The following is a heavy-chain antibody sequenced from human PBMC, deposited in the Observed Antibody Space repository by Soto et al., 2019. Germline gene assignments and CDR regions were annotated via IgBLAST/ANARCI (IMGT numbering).Heavy chain of an antibody. J-gene: IGHJ3*02. CDR1: GFIFSPYG. Sequence: GGSLRLSCAASGFIFSPYGIHWVRQAPGKGLEWVALIRNDGSDKYYAESVTGRFTISRDNSKNTVYLQMNSLRAEDTALYFCARAPRMAPFDIXGQGTMVTV. CDR3: ARAPRMAPFDI. V-gene: IGHV3-33*01. CDR2: IRNDGSDK.